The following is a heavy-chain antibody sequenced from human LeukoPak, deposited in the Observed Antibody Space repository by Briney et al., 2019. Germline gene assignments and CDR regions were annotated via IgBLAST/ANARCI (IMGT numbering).Heavy chain of an antibody. J-gene: IGHJ4*02. CDR1: GFTFNNYA. V-gene: IGHV3-23*01. D-gene: IGHD6-19*01. CDR3: AKISVTLTRDY. CDR2: ITNSGGST. Sequence: TGGPLRLSCAASGFTFNNYAMTWVRQAPGKGLEWVSAITNSGGSTYYADSVKGRFTISRDNSKNTLFLQMNSLRADDTAVYYCAKISVTLTRDYWGQGTLVTVSS.